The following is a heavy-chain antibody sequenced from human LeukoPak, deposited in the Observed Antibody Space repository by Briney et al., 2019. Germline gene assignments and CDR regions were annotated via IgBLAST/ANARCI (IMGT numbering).Heavy chain of an antibody. CDR2: IRPSDTYT. Sequence: ASVKVSCKPSGYTFTTYYIHWVQQAPGQGLEWMGVIRPSDTYTNYAQKFQGRVTMTRDTSARTVYMELSSLRSADTAVYYCARDSHAYAYDFWGQGTLVTVSS. CDR1: GYTFTTYY. D-gene: IGHD2-2*01. V-gene: IGHV1-46*01. CDR3: ARDSHAYAYDF. J-gene: IGHJ4*02.